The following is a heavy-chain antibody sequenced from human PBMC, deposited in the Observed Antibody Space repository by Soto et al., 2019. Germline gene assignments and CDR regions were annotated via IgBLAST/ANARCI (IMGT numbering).Heavy chain of an antibody. Sequence: ASETLSLTCSVSSCSLRSNSYLWGWVPPPPGKGVEWIGAILYSGDTYYIESLKSRVTMSVDTAKNQFSLKLNSVTAADTAVYYCARQGRNTKIVILRHYATDFWGQGTAVTVSS. CDR2: ILYSGDT. D-gene: IGHD3-22*01. CDR1: SCSLRSNSYL. V-gene: IGHV4-39*01. CDR3: ARQGRNTKIVILRHYATDF. J-gene: IGHJ6*02.